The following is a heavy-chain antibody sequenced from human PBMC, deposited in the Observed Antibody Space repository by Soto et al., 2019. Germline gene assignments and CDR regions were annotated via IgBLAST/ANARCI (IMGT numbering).Heavy chain of an antibody. V-gene: IGHV4-39*01. Sequence: QLQLQESGPGLVKPSETLSLTCTVSGGSISSSSYYWGWIRQPPGKGLEWIGSIYYSGSTYYNPSLKSRVTISVDTSKNQFSLKLSSVTAADTAVYYCARHKTYCSGGSCYSEEKYNWFDPWGQGTLVTVSS. CDR3: ARHKTYCSGGSCYSEEKYNWFDP. CDR2: IYYSGST. J-gene: IGHJ5*02. CDR1: GGSISSSSYY. D-gene: IGHD2-15*01.